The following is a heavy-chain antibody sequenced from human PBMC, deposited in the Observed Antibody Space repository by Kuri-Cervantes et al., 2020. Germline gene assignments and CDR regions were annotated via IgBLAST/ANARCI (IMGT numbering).Heavy chain of an antibody. CDR2: IKQDGSEK. J-gene: IGHJ4*02. Sequence: GESLKISCAASGFTFSSYWMSWVRQAPGKGLEWVANIKQDGSEKYYVDSVKGRFTISRDNAKNSLYLQMNSLRAEDTAVYYCAREKLRYFDWFRIFDYWGQGTLVTVSS. CDR1: GFTFSSYW. CDR3: AREKLRYFDWFRIFDY. V-gene: IGHV3-7*01. D-gene: IGHD3-9*01.